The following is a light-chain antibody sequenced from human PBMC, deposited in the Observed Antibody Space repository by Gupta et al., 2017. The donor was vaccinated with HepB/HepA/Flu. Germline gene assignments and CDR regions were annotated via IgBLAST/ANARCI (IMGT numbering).Light chain of an antibody. V-gene: IGKV1-8*01. CDR1: QAISNH. CDR2: DAS. Sequence: AIRLTHSPSSFSASTGDRVTITCRASQAISNHVVWYQQKPGKAPKLLIFDASTLNRGVPSRFSGSGYGTDFTLTISNLQSEDFAPYYCQQYYNCLSWTFGQGTKVEIK. CDR3: QQYYNCLSWT. J-gene: IGKJ1*01.